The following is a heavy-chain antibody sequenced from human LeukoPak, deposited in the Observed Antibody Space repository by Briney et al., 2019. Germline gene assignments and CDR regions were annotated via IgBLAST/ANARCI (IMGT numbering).Heavy chain of an antibody. D-gene: IGHD2-2*02. V-gene: IGHV3-23*01. CDR3: AKHSSASYYTSFDY. J-gene: IGHJ4*02. CDR2: IGGSGGST. CDR1: GFTFSSYA. Sequence: PGGSLRLSCAASGFTFSSYAMSWVRQAPGKGLEWVSGIGGSGGSTYYADSVKGRFTISRDNSKNTLYLQMNSLRAEDTAVYYCAKHSSASYYTSFDYWGQGTLVTVSS.